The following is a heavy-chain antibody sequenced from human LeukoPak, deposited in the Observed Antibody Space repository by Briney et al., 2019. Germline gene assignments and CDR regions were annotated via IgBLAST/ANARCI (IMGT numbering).Heavy chain of an antibody. Sequence: GGSLRLSCAASGFTFSSYAMHWVRQAPGKGLEWVAVISYDGSNKYYADSVKGRFTISRDNSKNTLYLQMNSLRAEDTAVYYCARARYDFWSGYYHIDYWGQGTLVTVSS. D-gene: IGHD3-3*01. V-gene: IGHV3-30-3*01. CDR3: ARARYDFWSGYYHIDY. J-gene: IGHJ4*02. CDR1: GFTFSSYA. CDR2: ISYDGSNK.